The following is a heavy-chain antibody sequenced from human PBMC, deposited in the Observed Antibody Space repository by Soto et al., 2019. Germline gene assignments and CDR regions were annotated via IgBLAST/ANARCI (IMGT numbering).Heavy chain of an antibody. CDR3: ASRPPLYYYDSSGYYFGY. J-gene: IGHJ4*02. CDR2: IIPIFGTA. Sequence: QVQLVQSGAEVKKPGSSVKVSCKASGGTFSSYAISWVRQAPGQGLEWMGGIIPIFGTANYAQKFQGRVTITADESTSTAYMELSSLRSEDTAVYYCASRPPLYYYDSSGYYFGYWGQGTLVTVSS. D-gene: IGHD3-22*01. V-gene: IGHV1-69*01. CDR1: GGTFSSYA.